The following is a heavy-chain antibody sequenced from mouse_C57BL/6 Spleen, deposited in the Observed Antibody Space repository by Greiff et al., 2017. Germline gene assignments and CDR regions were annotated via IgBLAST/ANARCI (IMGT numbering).Heavy chain of an antibody. J-gene: IGHJ4*01. Sequence: EVKLMESGGGLVQPGGSLSLSCAASGFTFTDYYMSWVRQPPGKALEWLGFIRNKANGYTTEYSASVKGRFTISRDTSQSILYLQMNALRAEDSATYYCARYDAMDYWGQGTSVTVSS. CDR3: ARYDAMDY. CDR1: GFTFTDYY. CDR2: IRNKANGYTT. V-gene: IGHV7-3*01.